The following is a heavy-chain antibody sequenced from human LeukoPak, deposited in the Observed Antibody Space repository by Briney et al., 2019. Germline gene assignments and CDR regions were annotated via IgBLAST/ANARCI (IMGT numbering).Heavy chain of an antibody. Sequence: GALRLSCAASGFTFSSYGMHWVRQAPGKGLEWVAVISFDGSNKDYADSEKGRFTISRDNSKNTLYLQMNSRRAEDTAVYYCAKDKGEYYYYGMEVWGQGTTVTVSS. J-gene: IGHJ6*02. CDR2: ISFDGSNK. V-gene: IGHV3-30*18. CDR1: GFTFSSYG. D-gene: IGHD1-26*01. CDR3: AKDKGEYYYYGMEV.